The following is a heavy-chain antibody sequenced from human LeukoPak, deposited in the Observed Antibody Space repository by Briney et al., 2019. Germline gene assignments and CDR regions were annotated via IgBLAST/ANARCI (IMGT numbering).Heavy chain of an antibody. V-gene: IGHV4-59*08. J-gene: IGHJ6*02. CDR3: ARSPEYLHYYYYYGMDV. CDR2: IYYSGST. Sequence: SETLSLTCTVSGGSISSYYWSWIRQPPGKGLEWIGYIYYSGSTNYNPSLKSRVTISVDTSKNQFSLKLSSVTAADTAVYYCARSPEYLHYYYYYGMDVWGQGTTVAVSS. CDR1: GGSISSYY. D-gene: IGHD2/OR15-2a*01.